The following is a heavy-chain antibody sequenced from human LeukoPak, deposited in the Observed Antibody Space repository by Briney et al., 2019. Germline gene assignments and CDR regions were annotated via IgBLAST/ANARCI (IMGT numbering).Heavy chain of an antibody. Sequence: GGSLRLSCAASGFPFSSYSMTWVRQALGKGLEWVANIKPDGTTKFCVDSVKGRFTISRDNALNSLYLQMNSLRAEDTAIYYCARSIPYGTTWYGRSDYWGQGTLVTVSS. D-gene: IGHD6-13*01. CDR2: IKPDGTTK. V-gene: IGHV3-7*03. CDR3: ARSIPYGTTWYGRSDY. J-gene: IGHJ4*02. CDR1: GFPFSSYS.